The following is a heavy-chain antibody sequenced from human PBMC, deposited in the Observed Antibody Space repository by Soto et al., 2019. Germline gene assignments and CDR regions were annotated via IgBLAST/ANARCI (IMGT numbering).Heavy chain of an antibody. Sequence: GGSLRLSCAASGFTFSNYAMHWVRQAPGKGLEWVAVISYDGSNKFYADSVKGRFSISRDNSKNTLYLQMNSLRTEDTAVYYCARDSFHCSRPSRQSLFYYYGMDVWGQGTTVTVSS. J-gene: IGHJ6*02. D-gene: IGHD2-2*01. CDR1: GFTFSNYA. V-gene: IGHV3-30-3*01. CDR3: ARDSFHCSRPSRQSLFYYYGMDV. CDR2: ISYDGSNK.